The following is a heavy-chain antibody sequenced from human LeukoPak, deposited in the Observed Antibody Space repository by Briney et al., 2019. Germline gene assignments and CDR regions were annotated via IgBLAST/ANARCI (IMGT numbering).Heavy chain of an antibody. Sequence: QPGGSLRLSCAASGFTFNIYAMSWVRQAPGKGLEWVSGISDSGRSPYYTESVKGRLTISRDNSKNTVYLQMNNLGVDDTATYFCARHDSFIPYWGQGILVTVSS. CDR2: ISDSGRSP. J-gene: IGHJ4*02. CDR1: GFTFNIYA. V-gene: IGHV3-23*01. CDR3: ARHDSFIPY. D-gene: IGHD5-18*01.